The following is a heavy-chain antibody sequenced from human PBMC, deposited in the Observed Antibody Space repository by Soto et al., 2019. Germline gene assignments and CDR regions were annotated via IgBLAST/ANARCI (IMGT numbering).Heavy chain of an antibody. CDR3: ARAPLHPHIAAAGKGYFDY. V-gene: IGHV6-1*01. CDR2: TYYRSKWYN. D-gene: IGHD6-13*01. Sequence: SQTLSLTCAISGDSVSSNSDAWNWIRQSPSRGLEWLGRTYYRSKWYNDYAVSVKSRITINPDTSKNQFSLQLNSVTPEDTAVYYCARAPLHPHIAAAGKGYFDYWGQGTLVTVSS. J-gene: IGHJ4*02. CDR1: GDSVSSNSDA.